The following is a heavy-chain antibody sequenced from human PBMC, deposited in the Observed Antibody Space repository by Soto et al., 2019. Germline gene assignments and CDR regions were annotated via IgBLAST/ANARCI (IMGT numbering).Heavy chain of an antibody. CDR1: GGSIYRSGYY. CDR2: IDYNGVT. J-gene: IGHJ4*02. D-gene: IGHD2-15*01. Sequence: SETLSLTCTVSGGSIYRSGYYWGWIRQSPGRGLEWIGNIDYNGVTYSNPSLKSRVTISRDTSKNQFSLKLTSVTAADTALYYCGKVLVGATGHTDSDSWGPGTLVTVSS. CDR3: GKVLVGATGHTDSDS. V-gene: IGHV4-39*01.